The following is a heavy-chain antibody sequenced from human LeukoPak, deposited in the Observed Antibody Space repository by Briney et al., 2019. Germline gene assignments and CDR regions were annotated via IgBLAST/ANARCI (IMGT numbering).Heavy chain of an antibody. CDR1: GGSISSSSYY. CDR2: IYYSGST. CDR3: AREGAYDYVWGSYRYRGYYFDY. V-gene: IGHV4-39*07. D-gene: IGHD3-16*02. Sequence: SETLSLTCTVSGGSISSSSYYWGWIRQPPGKGLEWIGSIYYSGSTYYNPSLKSRVTISADTSKNQFSLKLSSVTAADTAVYYCAREGAYDYVWGSYRYRGYYFDYWGQGTLVTVSS. J-gene: IGHJ4*02.